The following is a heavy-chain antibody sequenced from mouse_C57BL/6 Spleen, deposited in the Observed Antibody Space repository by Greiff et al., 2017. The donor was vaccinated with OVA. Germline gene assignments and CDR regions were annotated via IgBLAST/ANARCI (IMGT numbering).Heavy chain of an antibody. Sequence: QVQLQQPGTELVKPGASVKLSCKASGYTFTSYWMHWVKQRPGQGLEWIGNINPSNGGTNYNEKFKSKATLTVDKSSSTAYMQLSSLTSEDSAVYYCAFYYYGSSPYYYAMDYWGQGTSVTVSS. V-gene: IGHV1-53*01. CDR1: GYTFTSYW. D-gene: IGHD1-1*01. CDR2: INPSNGGT. CDR3: AFYYYGSSPYYYAMDY. J-gene: IGHJ4*01.